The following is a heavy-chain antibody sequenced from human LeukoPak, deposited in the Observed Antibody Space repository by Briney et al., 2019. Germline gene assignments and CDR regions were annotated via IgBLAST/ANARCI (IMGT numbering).Heavy chain of an antibody. J-gene: IGHJ5*02. CDR1: GYTFTSYG. D-gene: IGHD3-10*01. CDR2: ISAYEGNT. CDR3: ARVSYSSDNWFDP. Sequence: DSVKLSCKASGYTFTSYGISWVRQAPGQGLEWMGWISAYEGNTNNAQKLQGRVTITTDTYTSTAYMELRSLRSDDTAVSYCARVSYSSDNWFDPWGQGTLVTVSS. V-gene: IGHV1-18*01.